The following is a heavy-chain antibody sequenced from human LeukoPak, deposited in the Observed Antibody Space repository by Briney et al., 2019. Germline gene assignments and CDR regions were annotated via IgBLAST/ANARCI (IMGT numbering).Heavy chain of an antibody. D-gene: IGHD2-15*01. CDR3: ARDSLGGWSAAGTDY. CDR2: ISSSSSYI. V-gene: IGHV3-21*01. Sequence: GGSLRLSCAASGFTFSSYSMNWVRQAPGKGLEWVSSISSSSSYIYYADSVKGRFTISRDNAKNSLYLQMNSLRAEDTAVYYCARDSLGGWSAAGTDYWGQGTLVTVSS. J-gene: IGHJ4*02. CDR1: GFTFSSYS.